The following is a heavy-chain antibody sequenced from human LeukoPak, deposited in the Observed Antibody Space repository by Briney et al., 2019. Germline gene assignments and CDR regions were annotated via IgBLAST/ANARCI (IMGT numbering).Heavy chain of an antibody. V-gene: IGHV3-7*03. CDR2: IKPDGSEK. D-gene: IGHD3-10*01. Sequence: PGGSLRLSCAASGFTFTSHWMSWVRQAPGRGLEWVANIKPDGSEKYYVDSVKGRFTISRDNAKNSLYLQMNSLRAEGTALYYCATRRGYYGSGSSYYFDYWGQGTLVTVSS. CDR3: ATRRGYYGSGSSYYFDY. J-gene: IGHJ4*02. CDR1: GFTFTSHW.